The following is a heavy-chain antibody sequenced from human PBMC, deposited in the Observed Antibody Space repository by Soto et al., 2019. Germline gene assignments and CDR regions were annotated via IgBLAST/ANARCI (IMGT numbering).Heavy chain of an antibody. CDR1: GFTFSSYA. D-gene: IGHD5-18*01. CDR3: AKGGYSYGERPPVAKQPYYYYYYMDV. V-gene: IGHV3-23*01. Sequence: GGSLRLSCAASGFTFSSYAMSWVRQAPGKGLEWVSAISGSGGSTYYADSVKGRFTISRDNSKNTLYLQMNSLRAEDTAVYYCAKGGYSYGERPPVAKQPYYYYYYMDVWGKGTTVTVSS. J-gene: IGHJ6*03. CDR2: ISGSGGST.